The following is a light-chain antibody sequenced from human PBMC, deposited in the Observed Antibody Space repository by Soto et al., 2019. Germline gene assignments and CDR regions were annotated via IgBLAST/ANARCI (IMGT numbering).Light chain of an antibody. CDR3: SSYTSRATVV. CDR2: GNI. V-gene: IGLV1-40*01. Sequence: QSVLTQPPSVSGAPGQRVTISCTGSSSNIGAGYGVHWYQQLPGTAPKLLIYGNINRPSGVPDRFSGSKSGTSASLAITGLQAEDEAVYFCSSYTSRATVVFGTGTKVTVL. CDR1: SSNIGAGYG. J-gene: IGLJ1*01.